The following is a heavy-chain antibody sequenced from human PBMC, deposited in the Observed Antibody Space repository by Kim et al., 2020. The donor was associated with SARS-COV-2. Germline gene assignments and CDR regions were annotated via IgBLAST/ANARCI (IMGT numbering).Heavy chain of an antibody. D-gene: IGHD3-16*02. CDR1: GFTFDDYA. CDR2: ISGDGGST. CDR3: AKDNAGKGSYDYVWGSYLPYYYYGMDV. V-gene: IGHV3-43*02. J-gene: IGHJ6*02. Sequence: GGSLRLSCAASGFTFDDYAMHWVRQAPGKGLEWVSLISGDGGSTYYADSVKGRFTISRDNSKNSLYLQMNSLRTEDTALYYCAKDNAGKGSYDYVWGSYLPYYYYGMDVWGQGTTVTVSS.